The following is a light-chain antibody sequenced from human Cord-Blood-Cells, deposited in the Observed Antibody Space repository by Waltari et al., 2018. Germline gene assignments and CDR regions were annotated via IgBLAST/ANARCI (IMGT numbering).Light chain of an antibody. Sequence: DIQMTQSPSSLSASVAHRVTITCRASQSISSYLNWYQQKPGKAPKLLIYAASSLQSGVPSRFSGSGSGTDFTLTISSLQPEDFATYYCQQSYSTPYTVGQGTKLEIK. CDR1: QSISSY. CDR2: AAS. CDR3: QQSYSTPYT. J-gene: IGKJ2*01. V-gene: IGKV1-39*01.